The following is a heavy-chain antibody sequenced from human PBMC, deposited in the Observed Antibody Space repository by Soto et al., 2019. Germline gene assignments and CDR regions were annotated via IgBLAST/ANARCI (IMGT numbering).Heavy chain of an antibody. D-gene: IGHD5-18*01. CDR1: GGSFSDHY. CDR3: ARGVGGYSYGGLDS. V-gene: IGHV4-34*01. CDR2: INHSGST. Sequence: QVQLQQWGAGLLKPSETLSLTCAVYGGSFSDHYWSWIRQTPGKGLEWIGEINHSGSTNYNPSFKSRVTISLDTSKIQFSLYLSSVTAADTAVIYCARGVGGYSYGGLDSWGQGTLVIVSA. J-gene: IGHJ5*01.